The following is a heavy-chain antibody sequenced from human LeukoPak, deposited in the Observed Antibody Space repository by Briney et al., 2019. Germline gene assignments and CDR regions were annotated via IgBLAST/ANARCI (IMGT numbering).Heavy chain of an antibody. Sequence: GGSLRLSCATSGFTFSSYAMTRVRQAPGKGLEWVSGISGSGGSRFYTDSVKGRFTISRDNSKNTLYLQMNSLRAEDTAVYYCAKLREWELPDLFDYWGQGTLVTVSS. V-gene: IGHV3-23*01. J-gene: IGHJ4*02. CDR1: GFTFSSYA. CDR3: AKLREWELPDLFDY. CDR2: ISGSGGSR. D-gene: IGHD1-26*01.